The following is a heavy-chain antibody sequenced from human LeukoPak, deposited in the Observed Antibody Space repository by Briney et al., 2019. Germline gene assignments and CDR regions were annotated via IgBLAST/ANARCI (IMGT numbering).Heavy chain of an antibody. J-gene: IGHJ4*02. CDR1: GYSISSGYY. CDR2: IYYSGST. V-gene: IGHV4-61*01. D-gene: IGHD6-19*01. CDR3: AGRSYSSGWSY. Sequence: PSETLSLTCAVSGYSISSGYYWGWIRQPPGKGLEWIGYIYYSGSTNYNPSRKSRVTISVDTSKNQFSLKLSSVTAADTAVYYCAGRSYSSGWSYWGQGTLVTVSS.